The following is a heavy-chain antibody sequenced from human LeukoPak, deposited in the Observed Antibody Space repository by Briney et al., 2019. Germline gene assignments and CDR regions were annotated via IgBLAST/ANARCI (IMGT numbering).Heavy chain of an antibody. Sequence: GSSVKVSCKASGGTFSSYAISWVRQAPGQGLEWMGGIIPIFGTANYAQKFQGRVTITADKSTSTAYMQLSSLRSEDTAVYYCARVGTVTTSRIRYYYYSMDVWGKGTTVTVSS. J-gene: IGHJ6*03. D-gene: IGHD4-17*01. CDR3: ARVGTVTTSRIRYYYYSMDV. CDR1: GGTFSSYA. V-gene: IGHV1-69*06. CDR2: IIPIFGTA.